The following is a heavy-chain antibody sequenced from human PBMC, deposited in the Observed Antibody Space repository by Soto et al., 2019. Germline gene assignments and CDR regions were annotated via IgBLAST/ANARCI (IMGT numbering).Heavy chain of an antibody. CDR1: GFTFSDYA. D-gene: IGHD6-19*01. Sequence: VQLVESGGGVVQPGRSLRLSCAASGFTFSDYAMHWVRQAPGKGLEWVAVVSHDGRNTHYADSVKGRLTISRDSSKNTVSLEMTRLRAEDTAVSYCAKGGRHWLVTSDFNYWGQGALVTVSS. CDR3: AKGGRHWLVTSDFNY. J-gene: IGHJ4*02. CDR2: VSHDGRNT. V-gene: IGHV3-30*18.